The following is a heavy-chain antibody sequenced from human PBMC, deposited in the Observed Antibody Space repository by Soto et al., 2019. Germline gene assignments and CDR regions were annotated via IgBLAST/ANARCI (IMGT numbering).Heavy chain of an antibody. CDR2: IRSKTYGGTT. Sequence: PGGSLRLSCTASGFTFGDYAMSWFRQAPGKGLEWVGFIRSKTYGGTTVYAASVKGRFTISRDDSKSIAHLQMNSLKTEDTAVYYCATNYYDSSGYDNWFDPWGQGTLVTVSS. CDR3: ATNYYDSSGYDNWFDP. V-gene: IGHV3-49*03. CDR1: GFTFGDYA. J-gene: IGHJ5*02. D-gene: IGHD3-22*01.